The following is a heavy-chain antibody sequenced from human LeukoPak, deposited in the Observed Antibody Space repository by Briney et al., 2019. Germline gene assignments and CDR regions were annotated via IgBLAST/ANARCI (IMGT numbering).Heavy chain of an antibody. J-gene: IGHJ4*02. V-gene: IGHV3-74*01. Sequence: GGSLRLSCAASGVTFSSYWMHWVRQAPGKGLVWVSRINSDGSSTSYAHSVKGRFTISRDNAKNTLYLQMNSLRAEDTAVCYCARDSSSGYYLPFYYFDYWGQGTLVTVSS. CDR1: GVTFSSYW. D-gene: IGHD3-22*01. CDR2: INSDGSST. CDR3: ARDSSSGYYLPFYYFDY.